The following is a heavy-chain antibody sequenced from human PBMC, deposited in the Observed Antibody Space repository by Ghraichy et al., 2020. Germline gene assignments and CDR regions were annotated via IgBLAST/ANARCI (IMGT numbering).Heavy chain of an antibody. V-gene: IGHV3-7*01. CDR3: ARLEVFGELLYGTLYYFDY. J-gene: IGHJ4*02. CDR2: IKQDGSEK. Sequence: GGSLRLSCAASGFTFSSYWMSWVRQAPGKGLEWVANIKQDGSEKYYVDSVKGRFTISRDNAKNSLYLQMNSLRAEDTAVYYCARLEVFGELLYGTLYYFDYWGQGTLVTVSS. CDR1: GFTFSSYW. D-gene: IGHD3-10*02.